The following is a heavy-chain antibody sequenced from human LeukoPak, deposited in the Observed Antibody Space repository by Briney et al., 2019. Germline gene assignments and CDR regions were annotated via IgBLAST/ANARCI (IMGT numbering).Heavy chain of an antibody. J-gene: IGHJ5*02. CDR2: ISFDESHE. CDR3: ARAAGVRNWFDP. V-gene: IGHV3-30*14. CDR1: GFTFNSYA. Sequence: GRSLRLSCVASGFTFNSYAMNWVRQAPGKGLEWVAAISFDESHEYYADSVKGRFTNSRDNSRNTVYLQMDSLRAEDTAVHYCARAAGVRNWFDPWGQGTLVTVSS.